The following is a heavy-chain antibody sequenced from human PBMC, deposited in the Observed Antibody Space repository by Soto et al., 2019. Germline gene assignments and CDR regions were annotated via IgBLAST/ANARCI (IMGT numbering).Heavy chain of an antibody. CDR1: GFTFSSYS. Sequence: GGSLRLSCAASGFTFSSYSMNWVRQAPGKGLEWVSSISSSSSYIYYADSVKGRFTISRDNAKNSLYLQMNSLRAEDTAVYYCARDKMDFDWNKYLDYWGQGTLVTVSS. CDR2: ISSSSSYI. V-gene: IGHV3-21*01. CDR3: ARDKMDFDWNKYLDY. D-gene: IGHD3-9*01. J-gene: IGHJ4*02.